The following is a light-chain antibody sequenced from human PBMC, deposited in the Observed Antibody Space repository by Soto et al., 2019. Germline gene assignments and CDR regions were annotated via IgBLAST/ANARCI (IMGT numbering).Light chain of an antibody. V-gene: IGKV1-9*01. CDR1: QGISSF. Sequence: DIQLTQSPPFLSAFVGDRVTITCRASQGISSFLAWYQQKPGKAPNLLIYAASTLQSGVPSRFSGSGSGTEFTLTISSLQPEDFATYYCQQVNSYPLTFGGGTKVEIK. J-gene: IGKJ4*01. CDR3: QQVNSYPLT. CDR2: AAS.